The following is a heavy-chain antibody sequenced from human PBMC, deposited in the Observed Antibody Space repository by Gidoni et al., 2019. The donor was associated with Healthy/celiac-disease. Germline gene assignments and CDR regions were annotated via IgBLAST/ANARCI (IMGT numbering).Heavy chain of an antibody. V-gene: IGHV3-30-3*01. Sequence: QVQLVESGGGVVQPGRSLRLSCAASGFTFSSYAMHWVRQAPGKGLEWVAVISYDGSNKYYADSVKGRFTISRDNSKNTLYLQMNSLRAEDTAVYYCASRRDTAYYGMDVWGQGTTVTVSS. CDR2: ISYDGSNK. D-gene: IGHD5-18*01. J-gene: IGHJ6*02. CDR3: ASRRDTAYYGMDV. CDR1: GFTFSSYA.